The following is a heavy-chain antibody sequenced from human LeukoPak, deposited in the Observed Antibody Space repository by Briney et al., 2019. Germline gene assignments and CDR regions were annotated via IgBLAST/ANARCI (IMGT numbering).Heavy chain of an antibody. Sequence: KASVTLSLTCTVSGGSISSYYWSWIREPPGKGLEWIGYIYYSGSTNYNPSLKSRVTISVDTSKNQFSLKLSSVTAADTAVYYCARGLAFDYWGQGTLVTVSS. CDR3: ARGLAFDY. V-gene: IGHV4-59*01. CDR1: GGSISSYY. J-gene: IGHJ4*02. CDR2: IYYSGST.